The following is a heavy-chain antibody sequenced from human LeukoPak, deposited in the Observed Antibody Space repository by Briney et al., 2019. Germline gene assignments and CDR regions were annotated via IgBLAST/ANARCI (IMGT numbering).Heavy chain of an antibody. CDR1: GVSFSDYY. J-gene: IGHJ4*02. CDR2: IYYSGST. D-gene: IGHD3-10*01. CDR3: ARHYGP. V-gene: IGHV4-39*01. Sequence: PSETLSLTCAVYGVSFSDYYWGWIRQPPGKGLEWIGSIYYSGSTYYNPSLKSRVTISVDTSKNQFSLKLNSVTATDTAVYYCARHYGPWGQGTLVTVSS.